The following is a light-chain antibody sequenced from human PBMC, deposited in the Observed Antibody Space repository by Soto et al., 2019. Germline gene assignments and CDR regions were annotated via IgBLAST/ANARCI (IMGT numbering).Light chain of an antibody. CDR3: SSWDESLNGLFV. V-gene: IGLV1-44*01. J-gene: IGLJ1*01. Sequence: QSVLTQPPSASGTPGQRITISCSGSSXNVGTNTVNWYLQLPGTAPRLLIYNNNQRPSGVPDRFSGSKSGTSASLAISGLQPEDEAHYFCSSWDESLNGLFVFGTGTKVTVL. CDR2: NNN. CDR1: SXNVGTNT.